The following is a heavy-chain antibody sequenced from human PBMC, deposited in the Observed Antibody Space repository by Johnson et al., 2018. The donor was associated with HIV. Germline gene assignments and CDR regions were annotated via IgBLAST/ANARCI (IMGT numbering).Heavy chain of an antibody. J-gene: IGHJ3*02. CDR1: GFTFDDYG. CDR2: ISGSGGST. D-gene: IGHD1-26*01. V-gene: IGHV3-23*04. CDR3: AKDRRELTPDAFDI. Sequence: VQLVESGGGVVRPGGSLRLSCAASGFTFDDYGMTWVRQIPGKGLEWVSAISGSGGSTYYADSVKDRFTISRDNSKNTLYLQMNSLRAEDTAVYYCAKDRRELTPDAFDIWGQGTMVTVSS.